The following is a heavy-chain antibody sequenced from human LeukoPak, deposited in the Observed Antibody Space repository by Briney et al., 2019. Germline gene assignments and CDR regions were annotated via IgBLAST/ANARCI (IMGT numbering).Heavy chain of an antibody. CDR2: IYYSGST. CDR3: ARHRYSSAWSVVDY. V-gene: IGHV4-59*08. Sequence: PSETLSLTCTVSGGSISTYYWSWNRQPPGKGLEWFGNIYYSGSTNYNPSLNSRVTISVDTSKNQFSLKLTAVTAADTAVYYCARHRYSSAWSVVDYWGQGTLVTVSS. D-gene: IGHD6-19*01. J-gene: IGHJ4*02. CDR1: GGSISTYY.